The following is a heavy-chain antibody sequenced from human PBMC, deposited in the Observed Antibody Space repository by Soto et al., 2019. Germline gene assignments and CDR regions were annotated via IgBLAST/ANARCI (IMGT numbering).Heavy chain of an antibody. CDR2: IRSKAYGGTT. V-gene: IGHV3-49*03. D-gene: IGHD2-15*01. CDR3: TRERYCSGGSCYSRYYMAV. J-gene: IGHJ6*03. Sequence: GSLRLSCTASGFTFGDYAMSWFRQAPGKGLEWVGFIRSKAYGGTTEYAASVKDRFTISRDDSKSIAYLQMNSLKTEDTAVYYCTRERYCSGGSCYSRYYMAVWGKGTTVTVSS. CDR1: GFTFGDYA.